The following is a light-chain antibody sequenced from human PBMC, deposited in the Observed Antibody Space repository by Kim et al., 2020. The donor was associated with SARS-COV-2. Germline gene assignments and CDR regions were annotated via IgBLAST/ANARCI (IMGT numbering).Light chain of an antibody. V-gene: IGLV4-69*01. J-gene: IGLJ1*01. CDR3: QTWGTGIHV. CDR1: SGPSSYA. Sequence: QLVLTQSPSASASLGASVKLTCTLSSGPSSYAIAWHQQQPEKGPRFLMKVNSDGSHTKGDGIPDRFAGSSSGAERYLTISSLQSEDEADYYCQTWGTGIHVFGTGTKVTVL. CDR2: VNSDGSH.